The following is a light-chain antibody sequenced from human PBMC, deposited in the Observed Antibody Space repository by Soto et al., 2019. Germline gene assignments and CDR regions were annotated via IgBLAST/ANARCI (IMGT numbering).Light chain of an antibody. CDR3: QQYNSYSPLT. CDR2: DAS. J-gene: IGKJ4*01. Sequence: DIQMTQSPSTLSASVGDRVTITCRASQSIRSWLAWDQQKPGKAPKLLIYDASSLESGVPSRFSGSGSGTEFTLTISSLQPDDFATYYCQQYNSYSPLTFGGGTKVEIK. CDR1: QSIRSW. V-gene: IGKV1-5*01.